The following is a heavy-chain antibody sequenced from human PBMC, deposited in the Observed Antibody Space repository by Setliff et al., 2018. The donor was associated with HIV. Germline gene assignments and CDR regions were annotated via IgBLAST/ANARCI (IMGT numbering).Heavy chain of an antibody. CDR2: IYYSGST. CDR3: AREDGVFAFDI. CDR1: GDSIGSFY. D-gene: IGHD6-13*01. V-gene: IGHV4-59*01. J-gene: IGHJ3*02. Sequence: PAETLSLTCTVSGDSIGSFYWSWIRQAPGKGLEWIGYIYYSGSTTYNTSLKSRVTITVNTFKNQFSLKLSFGTAADTAMYYCAREDGVFAFDIWGQGTMVTVSS.